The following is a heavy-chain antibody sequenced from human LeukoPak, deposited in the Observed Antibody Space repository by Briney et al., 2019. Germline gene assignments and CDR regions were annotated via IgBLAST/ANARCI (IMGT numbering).Heavy chain of an antibody. CDR3: AREVLGIPY. J-gene: IGHJ4*02. CDR2: IYSGGRT. V-gene: IGHV3-66*02. D-gene: IGHD7-27*01. Sequence: PGGSLRLSCAASRFTVSSNYMSWVRQAPGKGLEWVSVIYSGGRTYYADSVKGRFTISRDNSKNTLYLQMNSLRAEDTAVYYCAREVLGIPYWGQGTLVTVSS. CDR1: RFTVSSNY.